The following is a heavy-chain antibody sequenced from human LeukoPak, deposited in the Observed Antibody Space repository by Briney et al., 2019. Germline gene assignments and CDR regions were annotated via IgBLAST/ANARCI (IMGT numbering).Heavy chain of an antibody. CDR3: ARHDYYGSGSYYKPLDY. V-gene: IGHV4-39*01. CDR2: IYYSGST. CDR1: GGSISSSSYY. D-gene: IGHD3-10*01. J-gene: IGHJ4*02. Sequence: SETLPLTCTVSGGSISSSSYYWGWIRQPPGKGLEWIGSIYYSGSTYYNPSLKSRVAISVDTSKNQFSLKLSSVTAADTAVYYCARHDYYGSGSYYKPLDYWGQGTLVTVSS.